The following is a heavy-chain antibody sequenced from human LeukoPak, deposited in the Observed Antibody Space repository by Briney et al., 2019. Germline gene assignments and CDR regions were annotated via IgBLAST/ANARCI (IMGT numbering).Heavy chain of an antibody. CDR2: INHSGST. J-gene: IGHJ4*02. Sequence: PSETLSLTCAVYGGSFSGYYWSWIRQPPGKGLEWIGEINHSGSTNYNPSLKSRVTISVDTSKNQFSLKLSSVTAADTAVYYCARHRIQLWSGDYFDYWGQRTLVTVSS. D-gene: IGHD5-18*01. CDR1: GGSFSGYY. V-gene: IGHV4-34*01. CDR3: ARHRIQLWSGDYFDY.